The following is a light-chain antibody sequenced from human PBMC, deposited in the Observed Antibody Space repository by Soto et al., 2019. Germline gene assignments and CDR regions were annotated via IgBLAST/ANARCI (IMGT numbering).Light chain of an antibody. Sequence: QSALTQPASVSGSPGQSIAISCTGTSSDVGGYNSASWYQQHPGKAPKLLIYDVINRLSGVSNRFSGSKSGNTASLTISGLQAEDEADYYCSSYSTGGSYVFGTGTKVTVL. CDR3: SSYSTGGSYV. V-gene: IGLV2-14*03. CDR2: DVI. J-gene: IGLJ1*01. CDR1: SSDVGGYNS.